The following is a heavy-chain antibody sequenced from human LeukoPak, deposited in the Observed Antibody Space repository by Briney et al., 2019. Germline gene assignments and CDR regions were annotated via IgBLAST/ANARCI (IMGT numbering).Heavy chain of an antibody. V-gene: IGHV3-21*01. Sequence: KAGGSLRLSCAASGFTFSSYSFNWVRQAPGKGLEWVSSVNTVSSYIYYADSVRGRFTISRDNADNSVYLQMNGLRAEDTAVYYCARLRRNSDKSGYYYYYDYWGQGTLVTVSS. CDR3: ARLRRNSDKSGYYYYYDY. CDR2: VNTVSSYI. CDR1: GFTFSSYS. J-gene: IGHJ4*02. D-gene: IGHD3-22*01.